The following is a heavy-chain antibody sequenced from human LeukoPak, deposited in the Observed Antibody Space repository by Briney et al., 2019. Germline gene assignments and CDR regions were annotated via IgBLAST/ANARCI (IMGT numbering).Heavy chain of an antibody. J-gene: IGHJ4*02. D-gene: IGHD6-19*01. V-gene: IGHV3-7*01. CDR2: IKQDGSEK. CDR1: GFTFTTYW. CDR3: ARDFLSSGWYDKSSYYFDY. Sequence: PGGSLRLSCAASGFTFTTYWMSWVRQAPGKGLEWVANIKQDGSEKYYVDSVKGRFTISRDNAKNSLYLQMNSLRAEDTAVYYCARDFLSSGWYDKSSYYFDYWGQGTLVTVSS.